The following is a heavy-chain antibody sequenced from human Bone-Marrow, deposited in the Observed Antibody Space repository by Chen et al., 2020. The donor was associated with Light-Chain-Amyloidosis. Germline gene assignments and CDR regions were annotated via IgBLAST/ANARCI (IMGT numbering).Heavy chain of an antibody. D-gene: IGHD6-13*01. CDR1: GYTFTSSA. V-gene: IGHV1-3*01. CDR2: INAGNGNT. CDR3: ARDSSSWSLGWFDP. J-gene: IGHJ5*02. Sequence: QVQLVQSGAEVKKPGASVKVSCKASGYTFTSSAMHWVRPAPGQRLEWMGWINAGNGNTKYSQKFQGRVTIPRDTSASTAYMELSSLRSEDTAVYYCARDSSSWSLGWFDPWGQGTLVTVSS.